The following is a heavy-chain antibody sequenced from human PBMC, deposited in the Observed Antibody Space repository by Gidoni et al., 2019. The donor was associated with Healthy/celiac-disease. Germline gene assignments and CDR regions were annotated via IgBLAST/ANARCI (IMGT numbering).Heavy chain of an antibody. CDR1: IYTFTSYG. V-gene: IGHV1-18*04. D-gene: IGHD2-21*01. CDR3: ARNVDGDFDY. CDR2: LSAYNGNT. J-gene: IGHJ4*02. Sequence: QIHLVHSVAEVKKPGASVQLSCNASIYTFTSYGISCVRQAPGQGLEWMGWLSAYNGNTNYAQKLQGRVTMNTDTSKSTAYMELRSLRSDDTAVYYCARNVDGDFDYWGQGTMVTVSS.